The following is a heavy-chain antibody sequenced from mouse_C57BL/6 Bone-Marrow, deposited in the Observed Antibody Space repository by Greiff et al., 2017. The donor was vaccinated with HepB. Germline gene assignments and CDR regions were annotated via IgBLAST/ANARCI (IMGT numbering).Heavy chain of an antibody. CDR1: GYTFTSYW. CDR2: IYPGSGSI. J-gene: IGHJ2*01. CDR3: TKSPSYYYSSSYGYVDY. D-gene: IGHD1-1*01. V-gene: IGHV1-55*01. Sequence: VQLQQPGAGLVKPGASVTMSCKASGYTFTSYWITWVKQRPGQGLEWIGDIYPGSGSINYNEKFKSKATLTVDTSSSTAYLQLCSLTSENSAVDYCTKSPSYYYSSSYGYVDYWGQGATLTVSS.